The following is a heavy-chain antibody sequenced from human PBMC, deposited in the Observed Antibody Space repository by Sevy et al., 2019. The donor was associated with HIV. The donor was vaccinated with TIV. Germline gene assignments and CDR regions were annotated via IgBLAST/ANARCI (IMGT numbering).Heavy chain of an antibody. CDR2: IRYDGSKE. CDR3: ARDRKVLLVVYAIPFDVFDI. V-gene: IGHV3-30*02. CDR1: GFNFNNHA. D-gene: IGHD2-8*02. J-gene: IGHJ3*02. Sequence: GGSLRLSCVASGFNFNNHAMHWVRQAPGKGLEWVAFIRYDGSKEFYADSVKGRFTISRDNSKNTLYLKMNSLRPEDTVVYYCARDRKVLLVVYAIPFDVFDIWGQGTMVTVSS.